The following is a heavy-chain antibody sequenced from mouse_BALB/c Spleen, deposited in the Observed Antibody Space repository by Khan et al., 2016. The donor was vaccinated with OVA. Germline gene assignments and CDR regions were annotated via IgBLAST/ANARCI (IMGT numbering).Heavy chain of an antibody. Sequence: EVKLEESGPGLVKPSQSLSLTCTVTGYSITSGYGWNWLRQFPGNKLEWMGYISYSGSPNYNPSLKSRISITRDTSKNQFFLQLNSVTTEDTATYYCARTARIKYWGQGTTLTVSS. V-gene: IGHV3-2*02. J-gene: IGHJ2*01. CDR2: ISYSGSP. CDR1: GYSITSGYG. CDR3: ARTARIKY. D-gene: IGHD1-2*01.